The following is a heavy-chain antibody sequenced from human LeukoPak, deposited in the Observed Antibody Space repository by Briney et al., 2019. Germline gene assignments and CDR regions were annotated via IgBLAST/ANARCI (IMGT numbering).Heavy chain of an antibody. D-gene: IGHD3-22*01. V-gene: IGHV3-23*01. J-gene: IGHJ4*02. CDR3: AKDDSSGYYPDY. Sequence: GGSLRLSCVVSGFTFSTSAMSWVRQAPGKGLEWVSGISESGGSTYYADSVKGRFTISRDNSKNTLYLQMNSLRAEDTAVYYCAKDDSSGYYPDYWGQGALVTVSS. CDR2: ISESGGST. CDR1: GFTFSTSA.